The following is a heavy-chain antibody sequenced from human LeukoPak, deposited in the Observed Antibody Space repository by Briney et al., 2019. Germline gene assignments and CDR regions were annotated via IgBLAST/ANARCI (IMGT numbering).Heavy chain of an antibody. Sequence: ASVKVSCKASGYTSTSYDINWVRQATGQGLEWMGWMNPNSGNTGYAQKFQGRVTMTRNTSISTAYVELSSLRSEDTAVYYCTRDPYYYDSSGYGRDAFDIWGQGTMVTVSS. V-gene: IGHV1-8*01. CDR1: GYTSTSYD. D-gene: IGHD3-22*01. CDR3: TRDPYYYDSSGYGRDAFDI. CDR2: MNPNSGNT. J-gene: IGHJ3*02.